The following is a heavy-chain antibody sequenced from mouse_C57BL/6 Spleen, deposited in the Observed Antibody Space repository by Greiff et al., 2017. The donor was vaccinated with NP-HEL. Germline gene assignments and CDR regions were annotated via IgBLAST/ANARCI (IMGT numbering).Heavy chain of an antibody. CDR2: IDPNSGGT. J-gene: IGHJ3*01. D-gene: IGHD2-3*01. V-gene: IGHV1-72*01. CDR3: ARADGSWFAY. CDR1: GYTFTSYW. Sequence: QVQLQQPGAELVKPGASVKLSCKASGYTFTSYWMHWVKQRPGRGLEWIGRIDPNSGGTKYNEKFKSKATLTVDKPASTAYMQISSLTSEDSAVYYCARADGSWFAYWGQGTLVTVSA.